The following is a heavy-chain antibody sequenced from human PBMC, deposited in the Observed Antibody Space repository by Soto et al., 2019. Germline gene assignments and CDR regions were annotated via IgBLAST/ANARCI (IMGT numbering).Heavy chain of an antibody. J-gene: IGHJ3*02. D-gene: IGHD6-13*01. Sequence: SGPTLVNPTQTLTLTCTFSGFSLSTSGVAVGWIRQPPGKALEWLAIIFWDDDKRFSPSLKSRLTITKDISKNQVVLTMTNMDPVDTATYYCARSPYSSSSKGAFDIWGQGTMVTIPS. CDR1: GFSLSTSGVA. CDR3: ARSPYSSSSKGAFDI. CDR2: IFWDDDK. V-gene: IGHV2-5*02.